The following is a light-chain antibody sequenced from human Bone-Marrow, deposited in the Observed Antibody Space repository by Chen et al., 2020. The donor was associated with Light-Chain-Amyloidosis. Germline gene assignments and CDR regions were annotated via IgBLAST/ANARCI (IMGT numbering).Light chain of an antibody. J-gene: IGLJ1*01. V-gene: IGLV1-44*01. CDR2: NDD. Sequence: QSVLTQPPSTSGTPGQTVTITCSGSSSNIGSNIVTWYQHLPGVAPTLLIYNDDKRPSGVPDRFSASRSGTSASLAISGLQSGDEGDYHCATWDDRLIGYVFGSGTEVTVL. CDR1: SSNIGSNI. CDR3: ATWDDRLIGYV.